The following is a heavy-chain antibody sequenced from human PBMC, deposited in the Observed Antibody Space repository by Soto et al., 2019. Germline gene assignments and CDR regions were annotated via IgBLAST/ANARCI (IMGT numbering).Heavy chain of an antibody. J-gene: IGHJ3*02. CDR2: ISGSGGMT. CDR3: AKDRTMARGIRAFDI. D-gene: IGHD3-10*01. V-gene: IGHV3-23*01. CDR1: GFAFGNYP. Sequence: EAQLLQSGGGLVPPGGSLRLSCVASGFAFGNYPMAWDRQTPGKGLQWISTISGSGGMTDYEDSVRGRFTVSIDHSKDTVDLQMTSLRADDTAVYYCAKDRTMARGIRAFDIWGQGTTVTISS.